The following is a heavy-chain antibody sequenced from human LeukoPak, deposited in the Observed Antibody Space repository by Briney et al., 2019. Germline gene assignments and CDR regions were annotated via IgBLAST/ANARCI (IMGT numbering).Heavy chain of an antibody. D-gene: IGHD2-15*01. CDR3: ATSYCSGGSCYVGGSY. CDR1: GYSFTSYW. J-gene: IGHJ4*02. V-gene: IGHV5-51*01. CDR2: IYPGDSDT. Sequence: GESLEISCKGSGYSFTSYWIGWVRQMPGKGLEWMGIIYPGDSDTRYSPSFQGQVTISADKSISTAYLQWSSLKASDTAMYYCATSYCSGGSCYVGGSYWGQGTLVTVSS.